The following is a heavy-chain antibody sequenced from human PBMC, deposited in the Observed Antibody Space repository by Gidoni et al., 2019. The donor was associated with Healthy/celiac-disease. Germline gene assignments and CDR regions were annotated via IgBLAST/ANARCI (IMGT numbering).Heavy chain of an antibody. Sequence: QVQLQESGPGLVKPSQTLSLTCTVSGGSISSGSYYWSWIRQPAGKGLEWIGRIYTSGSTNYNPSLKSRVTISGDTSKNQFSLKLSSVTAADTAVYYCARELELHDVDWFDPWGQGTLVTVSS. CDR1: GGSISSGSYY. J-gene: IGHJ5*02. V-gene: IGHV4-61*02. CDR2: IYTSGST. CDR3: ARELELHDVDWFDP. D-gene: IGHD1-7*01.